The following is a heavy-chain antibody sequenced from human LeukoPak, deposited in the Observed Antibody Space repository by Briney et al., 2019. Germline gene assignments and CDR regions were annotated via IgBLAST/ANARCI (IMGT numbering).Heavy chain of an antibody. V-gene: IGHV3-53*01. D-gene: IGHD4/OR15-4a*01. CDR2: IYSDNK. CDR1: GVTVSSNS. Sequence: GGSLRLSCTVSGVTVSSNSISWVRQAPGKGLEWVSFIYSDNKHYSDSVKGRFTISRDNSKNTLYLQMNSLRAENTAVYYCARRAGAYSHPYDYWGQGTLVTVSS. J-gene: IGHJ4*02. CDR3: ARRAGAYSHPYDY.